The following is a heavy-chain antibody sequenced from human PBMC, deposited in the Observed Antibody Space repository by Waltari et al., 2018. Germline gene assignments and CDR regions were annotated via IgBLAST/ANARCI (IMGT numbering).Heavy chain of an antibody. CDR1: GYIFTSYA. CDR3: ASTGMGSSGGPFDY. CDR2: INAGNGNT. V-gene: IGHV1-3*03. Sequence: QVQLVQSGAEVKKPGASVKVSCKASGYIFTSYAMHWVRQAPGQRLEWMGWINAGNGNTKYSQEFQGRVTITRDTSASTAYMELSSLRSEDMAVYYCASTGMGSSGGPFDYWGQGTLVTVSS. J-gene: IGHJ4*02. D-gene: IGHD6-13*01.